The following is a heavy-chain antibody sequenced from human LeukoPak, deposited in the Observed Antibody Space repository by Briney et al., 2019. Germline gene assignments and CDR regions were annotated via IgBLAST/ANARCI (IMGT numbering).Heavy chain of an antibody. CDR1: GGSISSYY. Sequence: SEILSLTCTVSGGSISSYYWSWIRQPAGKGLEWIGRIYASGSTSYNPSIKSRVTMSVDTSKNQFSLKLSSVTAADTAVYYCASNGVTSGPFDYWGQGTLVTVSS. J-gene: IGHJ4*02. CDR3: ASNGVTSGPFDY. V-gene: IGHV4-4*07. CDR2: IYASGST. D-gene: IGHD4-11*01.